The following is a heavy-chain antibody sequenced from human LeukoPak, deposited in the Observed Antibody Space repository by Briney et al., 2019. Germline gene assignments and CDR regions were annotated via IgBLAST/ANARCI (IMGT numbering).Heavy chain of an antibody. CDR1: GFAFNTYS. Sequence: GGSLRLSCAASGFAFNTYSMNWVRQAPGKGLEWVSFIFSSSTYIYYTDSVKGRFTISRDNSKNTLYLQMNSLRAEDTAVYYCAPPIPTYGDYDYYMDVWGKGTTVTVSS. J-gene: IGHJ6*03. D-gene: IGHD4-17*01. V-gene: IGHV3-21*04. CDR3: APPIPTYGDYDYYMDV. CDR2: IFSSSTYI.